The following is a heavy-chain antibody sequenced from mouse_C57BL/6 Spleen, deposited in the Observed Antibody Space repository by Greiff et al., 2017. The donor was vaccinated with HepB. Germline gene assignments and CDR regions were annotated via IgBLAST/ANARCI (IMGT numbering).Heavy chain of an antibody. CDR3: AQNCYGI. CDR2: INPNNGGT. CDR1: GYTFTDYY. V-gene: IGHV1-26*01. D-gene: IGHD1-1*01. J-gene: IGHJ2*01. Sequence: EVQLQQSGPELVKPGASVKISCKASGYTFTDYYMNWVKQSHGKSLEWIGDINPNNGGTSYNQKFKGKATLTVDKSSSTAYMELSSMTSEYSAVYYCAQNCYGIWGHGTTLTASS.